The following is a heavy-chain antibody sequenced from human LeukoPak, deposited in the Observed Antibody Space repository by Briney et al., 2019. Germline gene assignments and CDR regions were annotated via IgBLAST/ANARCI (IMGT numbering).Heavy chain of an antibody. CDR1: GFTFSSYA. J-gene: IGHJ4*02. Sequence: PGGSLRLSGAASGFTFSSYAMSWVRQAPGKGLEWVSAISGSGGSTYYADSVKGRFTISRDNAKNSLYLQMNSLRAEDTAVYYCARDLYGDYPYWGQGTLVTVSS. CDR3: ARDLYGDYPY. V-gene: IGHV3-23*01. D-gene: IGHD4-17*01. CDR2: ISGSGGST.